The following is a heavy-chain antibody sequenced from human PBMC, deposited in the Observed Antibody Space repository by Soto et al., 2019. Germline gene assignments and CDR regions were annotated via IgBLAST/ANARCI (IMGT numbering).Heavy chain of an antibody. CDR3: ARDAPAAFAAAGL. CDR1: GFTVSSNY. V-gene: IGHV3-53*02. D-gene: IGHD6-13*01. CDR2: IYSGGST. J-gene: IGHJ4*02. Sequence: EVQLAETGGGLIQPGGSLRLSCAASGFTVSSNYMSWVRQAPGKGLEWVSVIYSGGSTYYADSVKGRFTISRDNSKNTLYLQMNSLRAEDTAVYYCARDAPAAFAAAGLWGQGTLVTVSS.